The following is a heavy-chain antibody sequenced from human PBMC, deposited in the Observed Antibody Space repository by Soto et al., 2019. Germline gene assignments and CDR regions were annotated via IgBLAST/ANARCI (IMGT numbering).Heavy chain of an antibody. J-gene: IGHJ5*02. Sequence: SVSNAWINWVRQAPGKGLEWVGRIKSKTEGGTPDYAAPVKGSFTISRVDSKNTLYLQMNSLNTEDTAVYYGTTFSGSWFDPWCQGTLVTVAS. V-gene: IGHV3-15*07. CDR2: IKSKTEGGTP. CDR1: SVSNAW. D-gene: IGHD1-26*01. CDR3: TTFSGSWFDP.